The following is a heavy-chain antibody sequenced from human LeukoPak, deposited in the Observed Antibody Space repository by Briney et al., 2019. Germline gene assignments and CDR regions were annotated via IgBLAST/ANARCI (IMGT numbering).Heavy chain of an antibody. Sequence: PSQTLSLTCTVSGDSIGSGDNYWSWVRQHPEKGLEWIGYIYYSGSTYCNPSLKSRVTISVDTSKNQFSLKLSSVTAADTAVYYCARVFSYCSSTSCYDYYYGMDVWGQGTTVTVSS. D-gene: IGHD2-2*01. CDR2: IYYSGST. V-gene: IGHV4-30-4*08. J-gene: IGHJ6*02. CDR3: ARVFSYCSSTSCYDYYYGMDV. CDR1: GDSIGSGDNY.